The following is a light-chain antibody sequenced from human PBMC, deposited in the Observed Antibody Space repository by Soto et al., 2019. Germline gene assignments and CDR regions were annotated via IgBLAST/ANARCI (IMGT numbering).Light chain of an antibody. J-gene: IGKJ1*01. V-gene: IGKV1-5*03. CDR1: QSISSW. Sequence: DIQMTQSPCTLSVSVGDRVTITGRASQSISSWLAWYQQKPGKAPKLLIYKASSLESGVPSRFSGSGSGTEFTLTISSLQPDDFATYYCQQYNSYWTFGQGTKVEIK. CDR2: KAS. CDR3: QQYNSYWT.